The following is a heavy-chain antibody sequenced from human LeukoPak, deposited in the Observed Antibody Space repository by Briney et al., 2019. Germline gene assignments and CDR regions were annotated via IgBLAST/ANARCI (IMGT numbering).Heavy chain of an antibody. CDR3: ATGDTAMVRLFDY. J-gene: IGHJ4*02. CDR1: GFTFSSYG. Sequence: EPGGSLRLSCAASGFTFSSYGMHWVRQAPGKGLEWVAFIRYDGSNKYYADSVEGRFTISRDNSKNTLYLQMNSLRAEDTAVYYCATGDTAMVRLFDYWGQGTLVTVSS. D-gene: IGHD5-18*01. CDR2: IRYDGSNK. V-gene: IGHV3-30*02.